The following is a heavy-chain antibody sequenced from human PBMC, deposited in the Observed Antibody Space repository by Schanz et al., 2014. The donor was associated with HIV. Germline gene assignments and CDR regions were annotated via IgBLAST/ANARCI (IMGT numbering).Heavy chain of an antibody. Sequence: VQLVESGGGVVQPGRSLRLSCAASEFIFSSYAMHWVRQAPGKGLEWVSYISSGGTTIYYADSVKGRFTVSRDNAKNSLYLQMKSLRVEDTAVYYCARDTVRGVKDSMDVWGQGTTVTVSS. CDR3: ARDTVRGVKDSMDV. V-gene: IGHV3-48*04. D-gene: IGHD3-10*01. CDR1: EFIFSSYA. CDR2: ISSGGTTI. J-gene: IGHJ6*02.